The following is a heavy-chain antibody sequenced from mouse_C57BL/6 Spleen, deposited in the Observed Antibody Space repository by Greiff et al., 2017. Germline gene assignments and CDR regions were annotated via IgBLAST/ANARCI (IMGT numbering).Heavy chain of an antibody. J-gene: IGHJ2*01. CDR3: ARSGDYDGGVFDY. CDR2: IYPGSGST. V-gene: IGHV1-55*01. D-gene: IGHD2-4*01. Sequence: QVQLQQPGAELVKPGASVKMSCKASGYTFTSYWITWVKQRPGQGLEWIGDIYPGSGSTNYNEKFKSKATLTVDTSSSTAYMQLSSLTSEDSAVYYCARSGDYDGGVFDYWGQGITLTVSS. CDR1: GYTFTSYW.